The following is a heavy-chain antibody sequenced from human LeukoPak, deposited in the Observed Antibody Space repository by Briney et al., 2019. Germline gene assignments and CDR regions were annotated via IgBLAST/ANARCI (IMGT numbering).Heavy chain of an antibody. CDR3: ARALYDSSGYYYLDY. CDR1: GGSISSSSYY. J-gene: IGHJ4*02. Sequence: SETLSLTCTVSGGSISSSSYYWGWIRQPPGKGLEWNGSIYYSGSTYYNPSLKSRVTISVDTSKNQFSLKLSSVTAANTAVYYWARALYDSSGYYYLDYWGQGTLVTVSS. CDR2: IYYSGST. V-gene: IGHV4-39*07. D-gene: IGHD3-22*01.